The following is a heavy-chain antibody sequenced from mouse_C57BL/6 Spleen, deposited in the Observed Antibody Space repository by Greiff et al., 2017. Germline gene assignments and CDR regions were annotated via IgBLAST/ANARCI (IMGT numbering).Heavy chain of an antibody. CDR1: GYTFTSYW. Sequence: VQLQQPGAELVKPGASVKLSCKASGYTFTSYWMHWVKQRPGQGLEWIGMIHPNSGSTNYNEKFKSKATLTVDKSSSTAYMQLSSLTSEDSAVYYCARARIYYDYDVSYWGQGTTLTVSS. CDR2: IHPNSGST. V-gene: IGHV1-64*01. D-gene: IGHD2-4*01. CDR3: ARARIYYDYDVSY. J-gene: IGHJ2*01.